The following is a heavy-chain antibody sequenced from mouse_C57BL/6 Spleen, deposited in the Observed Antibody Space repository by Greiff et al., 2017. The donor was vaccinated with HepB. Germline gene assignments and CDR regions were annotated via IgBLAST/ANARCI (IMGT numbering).Heavy chain of an antibody. D-gene: IGHD2-3*01. CDR3: ARGYSFAY. CDR1: GFTFSDYG. J-gene: IGHJ3*01. V-gene: IGHV5-17*01. Sequence: EVKVEESGGGLVKPGGSLKLSCAASGFTFSDYGMHWVRQAPEKGLEWVAYISSGSSTIYYADTVKGRFTISRDNAKNTLFLQMTSLRSEDTAMYYCARGYSFAYWGQGTLVTVSA. CDR2: ISSGSSTI.